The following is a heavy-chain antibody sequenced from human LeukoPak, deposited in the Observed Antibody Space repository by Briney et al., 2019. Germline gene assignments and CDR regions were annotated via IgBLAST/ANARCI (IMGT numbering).Heavy chain of an antibody. Sequence: PGGSLRLSCAASGFTFSNYWMYWVRQSPGKGLVWVSRIDDDGSSTSYADSVKGRFTISRDNAKNTLYLEMNSLRAEDTAAYYCTRGGTGTGSFVYWGQGVLVTVSS. CDR3: TRGGTGTGSFVY. CDR2: IDDDGSST. D-gene: IGHD6-13*01. J-gene: IGHJ4*02. CDR1: GFTFSNYW. V-gene: IGHV3-74*01.